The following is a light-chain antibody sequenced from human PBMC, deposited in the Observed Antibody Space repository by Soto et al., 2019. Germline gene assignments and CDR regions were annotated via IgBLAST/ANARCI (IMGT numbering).Light chain of an antibody. CDR3: SSYTSSSTLHYV. CDR2: EVS. Sequence: QSVRTHPASVSWSPGHSITISCTGTSSDVGGYNYVSWYQQHPGKAPKLMIYEVSNRPSGVSNRFSGSKSGNTASLTISGLQAEDEADYYCSSYTSSSTLHYVFGTGTKVTXL. V-gene: IGLV2-14*01. CDR1: SSDVGGYNY. J-gene: IGLJ1*01.